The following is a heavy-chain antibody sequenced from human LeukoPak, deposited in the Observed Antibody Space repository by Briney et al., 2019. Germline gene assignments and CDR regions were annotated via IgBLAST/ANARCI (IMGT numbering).Heavy chain of an antibody. D-gene: IGHD7-27*01. CDR2: INPSGGGT. J-gene: IGHJ4*02. Sequence: ASVKVSCKASGYTFNNYYMYWVRQAPGQGLEWMGMINPSGGGTSYAQKFQGRVTMTRDTSTNTAYMELRGLTSEDTAVYYCARNPPRTGDFNSWGQGALVTVSS. CDR3: ARNPPRTGDFNS. CDR1: GYTFNNYY. V-gene: IGHV1-46*02.